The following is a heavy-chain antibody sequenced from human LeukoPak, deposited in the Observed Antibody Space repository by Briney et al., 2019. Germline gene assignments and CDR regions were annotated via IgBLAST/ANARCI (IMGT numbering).Heavy chain of an antibody. CDR3: VKDNGRWFDP. CDR2: IYYSGST. Sequence: SETLSLTCTVSGGSMRSNYWSLIRQPPGKGLEWIGNIYYSGSTNYNPSLKSRVTVSIDPSKNQFSLKLSSVTAADTAIYYCVKDNGRWFDPWGQGTLVIVSS. V-gene: IGHV4-59*01. D-gene: IGHD1-26*01. CDR1: GGSMRSNY. J-gene: IGHJ5*02.